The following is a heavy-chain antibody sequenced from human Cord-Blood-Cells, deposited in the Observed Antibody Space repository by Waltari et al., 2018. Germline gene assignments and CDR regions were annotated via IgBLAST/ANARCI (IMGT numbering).Heavy chain of an antibody. Sequence: QVQLVQSGAEVKKPGASVKVSCKASGYTFTSYDINWVRQATGQGLEWMGWMNPKRGNTGYAQKFQGRVTMTRNTSISTAYMELSSLRSEDTAVYYCASSSGYYYDAFDIWGQGTMVTVSS. D-gene: IGHD3-22*01. CDR3: ASSSGYYYDAFDI. CDR2: MNPKRGNT. CDR1: GYTFTSYD. J-gene: IGHJ3*02. V-gene: IGHV1-8*01.